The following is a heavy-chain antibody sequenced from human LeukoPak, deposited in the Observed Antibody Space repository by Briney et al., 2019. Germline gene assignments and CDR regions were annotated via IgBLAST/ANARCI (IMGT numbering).Heavy chain of an antibody. J-gene: IGHJ5*02. CDR2: IHYSGGT. Sequence: PSETLSLTCTVSGDSIITNDYYWGWIRQPPGKGLEWIASIHYSGGTYFNPSLKSRVTISVDTSRNEFSLKVASVTAADTAMYYCARSCGSTSCSDGDWFDPWGQGTLVTVSS. V-gene: IGHV4-39*01. D-gene: IGHD2-2*01. CDR1: GDSIITNDYY. CDR3: ARSCGSTSCSDGDWFDP.